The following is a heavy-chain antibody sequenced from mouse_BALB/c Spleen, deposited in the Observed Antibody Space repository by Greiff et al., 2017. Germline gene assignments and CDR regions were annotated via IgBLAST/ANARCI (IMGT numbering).Heavy chain of an antibody. D-gene: IGHD2-1*01. J-gene: IGHJ4*01. CDR3: ARWGNYEGYYAMDY. CDR2: IYPGSGNT. CDR1: GYTFTDYY. Sequence: ESGAELARPGASVKLSCKASGYTFTDYYINWVKQRTGQGLEWIGEIYPGSGNTYYNEKFKGKATLTADKSSSTAYMQLSSLTSEDSAVYFCARWGNYEGYYAMDYWGQGTSVTVSS. V-gene: IGHV1-77*01.